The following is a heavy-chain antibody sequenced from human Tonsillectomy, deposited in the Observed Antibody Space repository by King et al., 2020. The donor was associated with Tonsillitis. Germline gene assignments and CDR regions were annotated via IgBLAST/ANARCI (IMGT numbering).Heavy chain of an antibody. D-gene: IGHD3-9*01. CDR3: ARDLHYDILTGELDY. CDR1: GFTFSDYY. Sequence: QLVQSGGGLVKPGGSLRLSCAASGFTFSDYYMSWIRQAPGKGLERVSYISSSSSYTNYADSVKGRFTISRDNAQNSMYLQMNSLRAEDTAVYYCARDLHYDILTGELDYWGQGTLVTVSS. CDR2: ISSSSSYT. J-gene: IGHJ4*02. V-gene: IGHV3-11*05.